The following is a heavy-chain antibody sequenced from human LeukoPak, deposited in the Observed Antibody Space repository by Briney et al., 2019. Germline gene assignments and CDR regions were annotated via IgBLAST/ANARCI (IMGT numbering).Heavy chain of an antibody. J-gene: IGHJ4*02. CDR3: ATIAAAGTVG. CDR2: INHSGST. D-gene: IGHD6-13*01. V-gene: IGHV4-34*01. Sequence: SETLSLTCAVYGGSFSDYYWSWIRQPPEMGLEWIGEINHSGSTNYNPSLKSRVFMSVDTSKNQFSLKLSSVTAADTAIYYYATIAAAGTVGWGQGTPVTVSS. CDR1: GGSFSDYY.